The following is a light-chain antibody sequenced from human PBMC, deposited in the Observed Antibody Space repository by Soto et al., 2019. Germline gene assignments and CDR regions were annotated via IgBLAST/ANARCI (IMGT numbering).Light chain of an antibody. V-gene: IGKV1-12*01. Sequence: IQMTQSPSSVSASVGDRVILTCRASQRISSWLAWYHQRPGEAPRLLIYATSTLETGVPPRFSGSGSGRDFTLTIRSLLPEDLGTYFCQQANSVPWTFGNGNKVEVK. CDR1: QRISSW. CDR3: QQANSVPWT. J-gene: IGKJ1*01. CDR2: ATS.